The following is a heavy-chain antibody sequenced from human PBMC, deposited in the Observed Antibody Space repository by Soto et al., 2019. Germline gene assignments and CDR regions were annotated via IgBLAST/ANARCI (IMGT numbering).Heavy chain of an antibody. Sequence: ASVKVSCKASGYTFTSYAMHWVRQAPGQRLEWMGWINAGNGNTKYSQKFQGRVTITRDTSASTAYMELSSLRSEDTAVYYCARGGYYYSSGYYYYYYYGMDVWGQGSTVTVSS. CDR1: GYTFTSYA. D-gene: IGHD3-22*01. CDR2: INAGNGNT. J-gene: IGHJ6*02. CDR3: ARGGYYYSSGYYYYYYYGMDV. V-gene: IGHV1-3*01.